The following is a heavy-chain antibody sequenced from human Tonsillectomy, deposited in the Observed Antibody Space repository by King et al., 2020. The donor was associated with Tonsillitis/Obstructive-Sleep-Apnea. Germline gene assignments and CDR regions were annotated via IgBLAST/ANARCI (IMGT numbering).Heavy chain of an antibody. CDR1: GFTFSSYA. D-gene: IGHD5-24*01. CDR2: ISYDGSNK. J-gene: IGHJ1*01. V-gene: IGHV3-30*04. Sequence: VQLVESGGGVVQPGRSLRLSCAASGFTFSSYAMHWVRQAPGKGLEWVAVISYDGSNKYSADSVKGRFTISRYNSKNTLYLQMNSLRAEDTAVYYCATGRLQPETPRPYFQHWGQGTLVTVSS. CDR3: ATGRLQPETPRPYFQH.